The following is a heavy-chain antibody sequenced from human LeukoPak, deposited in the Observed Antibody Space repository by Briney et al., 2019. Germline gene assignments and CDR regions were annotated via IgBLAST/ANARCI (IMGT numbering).Heavy chain of an antibody. CDR3: ARMTPSHGFDY. Sequence: SETLSLTCTVSGGSISSSSYYWGWIRQPPGRGLEWIGSIYYSGSTYYNPSLKSRVTISVDTSKNQFSLKLSSVTAADTAVYYCARMTPSHGFDYWGQGTLVTVSS. V-gene: IGHV4-39*01. J-gene: IGHJ4*02. CDR2: IYYSGST. CDR1: GGSISSSSYY. D-gene: IGHD4-17*01.